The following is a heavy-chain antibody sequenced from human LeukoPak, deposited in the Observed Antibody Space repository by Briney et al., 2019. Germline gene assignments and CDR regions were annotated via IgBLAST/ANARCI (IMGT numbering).Heavy chain of an antibody. Sequence: GASVKVSCKASGYTFTGYYMHWVRQSPGQGLEWMGWINPNSGGTNYAQKFQGRVTMTRDTSISTAYMELSRLRSDDTAVYYCARIQPRIAAAFDYRGQGTLVTVSS. V-gene: IGHV1-2*02. J-gene: IGHJ4*02. D-gene: IGHD6-13*01. CDR3: ARIQPRIAAAFDY. CDR1: GYTFTGYY. CDR2: INPNSGGT.